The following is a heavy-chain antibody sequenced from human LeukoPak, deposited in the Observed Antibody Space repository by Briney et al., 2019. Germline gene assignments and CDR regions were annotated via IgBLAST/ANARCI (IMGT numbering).Heavy chain of an antibody. CDR2: ISGSGGST. J-gene: IGHJ4*02. CDR1: GFTFSNYA. Sequence: PGGSLRLSCTASGFTFSNYAMSWVRQAPGKGLEWVSGISGSGGSTYYVDSVKGRFTISGDNSKNTVYMEMNSLRAEDTAVYYCAKGTMDGGQYYYDSSGGQGTLVTVSS. V-gene: IGHV3-23*01. D-gene: IGHD3-22*01. CDR3: AKGTMDGGQYYYDSS.